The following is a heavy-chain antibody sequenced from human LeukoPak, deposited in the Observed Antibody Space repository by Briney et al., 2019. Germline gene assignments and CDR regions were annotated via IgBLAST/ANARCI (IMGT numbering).Heavy chain of an antibody. Sequence: GGSLRLSCAASGFTFSSYWMHWVRQAPGKGLVWVSRINSDGSSTSYADSVKGRFTISRDNAKNTLYLQMNSLRAEDTAVYYCARDTTYYYDSSGYYGGWFDPWGQGTLVTVSS. V-gene: IGHV3-74*01. CDR3: ARDTTYYYDSSGYYGGWFDP. CDR2: INSDGSST. D-gene: IGHD3-22*01. CDR1: GFTFSSYW. J-gene: IGHJ5*02.